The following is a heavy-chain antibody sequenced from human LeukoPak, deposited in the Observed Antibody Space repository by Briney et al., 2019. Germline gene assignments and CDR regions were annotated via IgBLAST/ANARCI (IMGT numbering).Heavy chain of an antibody. CDR1: GGSISSYY. CDR2: IYYSGST. V-gene: IGHV4-59*01. J-gene: IGHJ5*02. CDR3: ARVLVVPAAILEWFDP. Sequence: SETLSLTCTVSGGSISSYYWSWIRQPPGQGLEWIGYIYYSGSTNYNPSLKSRVTISVDTSKNQFPLKLSSVTAADTALYYCARVLVVPAAILEWFDPWGQGTLVTVSS. D-gene: IGHD2-2*02.